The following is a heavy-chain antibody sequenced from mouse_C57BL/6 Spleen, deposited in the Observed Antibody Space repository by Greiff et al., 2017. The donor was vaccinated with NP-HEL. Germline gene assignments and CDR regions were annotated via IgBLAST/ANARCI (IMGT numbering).Heavy chain of an antibody. CDR3: TRAHYYYGSSYDWFAY. J-gene: IGHJ3*01. Sequence: EVMLVESGEGLVKPGGSLKLSCAASGFTFSSYAMSWVRQTPEKRLEWVAYISSGGDYIYYADTVKGRFTISRDNARNTLYLQMSSLKSEDTAMYYCTRAHYYYGSSYDWFAYWGQGTLVTVSA. CDR2: ISSGGDYI. D-gene: IGHD1-1*01. CDR1: GFTFSSYA. V-gene: IGHV5-9-1*02.